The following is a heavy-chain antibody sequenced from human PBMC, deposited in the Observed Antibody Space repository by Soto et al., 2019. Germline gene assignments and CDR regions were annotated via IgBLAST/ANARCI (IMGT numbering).Heavy chain of an antibody. J-gene: IGHJ3*02. Sequence: GASVKVSCKASGYTFTRYGIHWVRQAPGQRLEWMGWINAGNGNTKYSQKFQGRVTITRDTSATTAYMELSSLRSEDTALYYCARELIKAAFEIWGQGKMVTVSS. CDR2: INAGNGNT. D-gene: IGHD3-16*01. CDR1: GYTFTRYG. CDR3: ARELIKAAFEI. V-gene: IGHV1-3*01.